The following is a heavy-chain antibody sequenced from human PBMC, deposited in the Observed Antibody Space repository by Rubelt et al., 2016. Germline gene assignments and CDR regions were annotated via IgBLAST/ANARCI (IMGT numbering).Heavy chain of an antibody. CDR2: IYYSGST. Sequence: ETLSLTCTVSGGSISSYYWSWIRQPPGKGLEWIGYIYYSGSTNFNPSLKSRVSISVDTSKNQFSLKLSSVTAADSAMYYCARHTRDGNNLSWLDPWGQGTLFTVSS. CDR3: ARHTRDGNNLSWLDP. D-gene: IGHD5-24*01. CDR1: GGSISSYY. J-gene: IGHJ5*02. V-gene: IGHV4-59*08.